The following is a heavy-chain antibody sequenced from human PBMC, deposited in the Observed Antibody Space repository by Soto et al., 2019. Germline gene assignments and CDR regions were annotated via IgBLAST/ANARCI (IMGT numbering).Heavy chain of an antibody. CDR1: GGTFSSYA. CDR2: IIPIFGTA. V-gene: IGHV1-69*01. D-gene: IGHD3-9*01. CDR3: ARERLITIYRPYYFDY. J-gene: IGHJ4*02. Sequence: QVQLVQSGAEVKKPGSSVKVSCKASGGTFSSYAISWVRQAPGQGLEWMGGIIPIFGTANYAQKFQGRVTITVDESTSTAYMELSSLRSEDTAVYYCARERLITIYRPYYFDYWGQGTLVTVSS.